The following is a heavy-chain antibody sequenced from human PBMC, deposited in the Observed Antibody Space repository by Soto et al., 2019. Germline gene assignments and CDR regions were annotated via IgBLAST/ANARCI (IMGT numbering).Heavy chain of an antibody. CDR1: GFTFDDHG. CDR2: LNWDGSNT. CDR3: ARGFYGDGYYFDY. J-gene: IGHJ4*02. Sequence: EVQLVESGGNVVRPGGSLRLSCAASGFTFDDHGMNWVRQAPGKGLEWVSGLNWDGSNTGYADSVKGRFTISRDNAKNSLYLQMYSLRAEDTAFYYCARGFYGDGYYFDYWGQGTLVTVSS. V-gene: IGHV3-20*04. D-gene: IGHD4-17*01.